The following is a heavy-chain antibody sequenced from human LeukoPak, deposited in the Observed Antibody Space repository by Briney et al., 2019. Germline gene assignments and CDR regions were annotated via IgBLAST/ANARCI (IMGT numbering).Heavy chain of an antibody. J-gene: IGHJ4*02. CDR3: ARDHPAVAGDY. V-gene: IGHV1-69*13. CDR2: IIPIFGAA. CDR1: GGTLSSYA. Sequence: ASVKVSCKASGGTLSSYAISWVRQAPGQGLEWMGGIIPIFGAANYAQKFQGRVTITADESTSTAYMELSSLRSEDTAVYYCARDHPAVAGDYWGQGTLVTVSS. D-gene: IGHD6-19*01.